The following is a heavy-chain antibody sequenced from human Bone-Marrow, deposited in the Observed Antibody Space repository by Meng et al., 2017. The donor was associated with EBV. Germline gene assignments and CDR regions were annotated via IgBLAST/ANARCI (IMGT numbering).Heavy chain of an antibody. V-gene: IGHV3-11*01. J-gene: IGHJ5*02. CDR2: IGRSDNTV. D-gene: IGHD2-2*01. CDR3: ARGDILVGYNWFDP. Sequence: GQLVGVGGGQVKPGGSLRLSCAVSGFTFSDYHMSWIRQAPGKGLEWVSHIGRSDNTVYYADSVKGRFTISRDNAKNSLYLQMNSLRAEDTAVYYCARGDILVGYNWFDPWGQGTLVTVSS. CDR1: GFTFSDYH.